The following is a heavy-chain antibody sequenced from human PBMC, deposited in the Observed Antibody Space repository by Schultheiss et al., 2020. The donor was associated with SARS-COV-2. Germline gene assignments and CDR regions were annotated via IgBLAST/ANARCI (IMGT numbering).Heavy chain of an antibody. J-gene: IGHJ4*02. V-gene: IGHV3-23*01. Sequence: GGSLRLSCAASGFASSGYAMSWVRQAPGKGLEWVSGISGSGDSTLYADSVRGRFTISRDNAKNSLYLQMNRLRAEDTAVYYCATSLTAGALERPFDYWGQGTLVTVSS. D-gene: IGHD1-26*01. CDR1: GFASSGYA. CDR2: ISGSGDST. CDR3: ATSLTAGALERPFDY.